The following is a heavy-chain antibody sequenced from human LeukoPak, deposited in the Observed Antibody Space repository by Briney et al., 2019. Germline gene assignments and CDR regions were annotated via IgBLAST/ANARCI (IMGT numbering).Heavy chain of an antibody. CDR1: GYTFTGYY. Sequence: ASVKVSCKASGYTFTGYYMHWVRQAPGQGVEWMGWINPNSGGTNYAQKFQGWVTMTRDTSISTAYMELSRLRSDDTAVYYCARGSSTSYDAFDIWGQGTMVTVSS. V-gene: IGHV1-2*04. CDR2: INPNSGGT. J-gene: IGHJ3*02. CDR3: ARGSSTSYDAFDI. D-gene: IGHD2-2*01.